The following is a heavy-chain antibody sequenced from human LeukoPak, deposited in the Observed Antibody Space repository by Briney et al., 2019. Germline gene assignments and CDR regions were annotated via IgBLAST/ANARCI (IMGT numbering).Heavy chain of an antibody. J-gene: IGHJ3*02. D-gene: IGHD3-3*01. CDR1: GFTFSSYA. Sequence: PGGSLRLSCAASGFTFSSYAMSWVRQAPGKGLEWVSAISGSGGSTYYADSVEGRFTISRDNSKNTLYLQMNSLRAEDTAVYYCAKDPRITIFGVVIDDAFDIWGQGTMVTVSS. V-gene: IGHV3-23*01. CDR3: AKDPRITIFGVVIDDAFDI. CDR2: ISGSGGST.